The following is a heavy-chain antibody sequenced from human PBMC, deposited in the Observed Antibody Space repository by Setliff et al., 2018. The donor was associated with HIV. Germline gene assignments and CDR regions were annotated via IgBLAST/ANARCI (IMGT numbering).Heavy chain of an antibody. D-gene: IGHD1-1*01. J-gene: IGHJ2*01. CDR3: ARERATGKPPLLNWYFDL. Sequence: ASVKVSCKASGYTFTNHLLYWVRQAPGQRLEWMGWINANNGNTRYSQKFQGRVTITRDTSASTAYMELSSLTSQDTAVYYCARERATGKPPLLNWYFDLWGRGTLVTVSS. V-gene: IGHV1-3*01. CDR1: GYTFTNHL. CDR2: INANNGNT.